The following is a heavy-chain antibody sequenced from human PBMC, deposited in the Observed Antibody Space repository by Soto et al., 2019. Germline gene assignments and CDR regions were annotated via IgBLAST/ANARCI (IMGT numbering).Heavy chain of an antibody. CDR2: IDSDEDK. CDR1: GFPLSTSGMC. CDR3: ARVLCSGSYQGYFDY. Sequence: SRPTRVKPRLTLALTCSFSGFPLSTSGMCVSWIRQPPGKALEWLALIDSDEDKYYTTSLKTSLTISKDSAKNQVVLTMTNMDPVDTATYYCARVLCSGSYQGYFDYWGQGAQLTVSS. V-gene: IGHV2-70*01. J-gene: IGHJ4*02. D-gene: IGHD1-26*01.